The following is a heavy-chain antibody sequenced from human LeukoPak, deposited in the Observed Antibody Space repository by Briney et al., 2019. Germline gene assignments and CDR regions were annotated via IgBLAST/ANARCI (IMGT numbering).Heavy chain of an antibody. CDR3: ARRGKTPDVYYGLDV. CDR1: GYNFTTYW. Sequence: GESLKISCKVSGYNFTTYWIGWVRQVPGKGLEWMGVIYPGDSDTRYHPSFRGQVSISVDRSMTAAYLQWRSLKASDTAIYYCARRGKTPDVYYGLDVWGQGTAVIVS. CDR2: IYPGDSDT. V-gene: IGHV5-51*01. J-gene: IGHJ6*02. D-gene: IGHD3-10*01.